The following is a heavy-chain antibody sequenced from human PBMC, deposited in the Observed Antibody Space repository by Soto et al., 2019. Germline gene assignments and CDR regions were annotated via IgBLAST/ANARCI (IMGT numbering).Heavy chain of an antibody. CDR2: IYYSGNT. J-gene: IGHJ4*02. CDR1: GASITSRYYY. V-gene: IGHV4-39*01. Sequence: PSETLSLTCSVSGASITSRYYYWGWIRQPPGKGLEWIGSIYYSGNTYYNPSLESRVTISVDTSKNQLSLNLSSVTAADTAVYYCASLYGTLLSNNFDYWGQGTLVTVSS. D-gene: IGHD3-10*01. CDR3: ASLYGTLLSNNFDY.